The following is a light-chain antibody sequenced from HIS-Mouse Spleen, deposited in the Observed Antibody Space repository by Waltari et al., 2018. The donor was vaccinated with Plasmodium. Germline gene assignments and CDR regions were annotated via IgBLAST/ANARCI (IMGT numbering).Light chain of an antibody. CDR1: KLGDKY. CDR2: QDS. J-gene: IGLJ2*01. Sequence: SYELTQPPSVSVSPGQTASITCSGDKLGDKYACWYQQKPGQSPVLVIYQDSKRPSGIPEGFAGSNSGNTATLTMSGTQAIDEADYYRQAWDSSTVVFGGGTKLTVL. V-gene: IGLV3-1*01. CDR3: QAWDSSTVV.